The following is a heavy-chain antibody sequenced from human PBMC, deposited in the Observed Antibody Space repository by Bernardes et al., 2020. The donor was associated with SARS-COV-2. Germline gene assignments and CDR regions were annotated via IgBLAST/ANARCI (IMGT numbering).Heavy chain of an antibody. J-gene: IGHJ3*02. CDR1: GFTFNSYA. Sequence: GGSLRLSCAASGFTFNSYAMNWVRQAPGKGLEWVSTILADGGRAYYADSVEGRFTISRDNSKNTLYLQMNSLRAEDTAVYYCAKRAYHYDSNGYYNDAFDIWGQGIQVTVSS. D-gene: IGHD3-22*01. V-gene: IGHV3-23*01. CDR2: ILADGGRA. CDR3: AKRAYHYDSNGYYNDAFDI.